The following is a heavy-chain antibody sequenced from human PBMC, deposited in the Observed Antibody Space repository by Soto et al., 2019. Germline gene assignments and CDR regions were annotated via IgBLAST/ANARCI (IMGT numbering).Heavy chain of an antibody. CDR1: GGSISSYY. CDR3: ARQLRDCTNGVCYTNYYYYYYMDV. J-gene: IGHJ6*03. CDR2: IHYSGST. D-gene: IGHD2-8*01. Sequence: SETLSLTCTVSGGSISSYYWSWIRQPPGKGLEWIGYIHYSGSTNYNPSLKSRVTISVDTSKNQFSLKLSSVTAADTAVYYCARQLRDCTNGVCYTNYYYYYYMDVWGKGTTVTVSS. V-gene: IGHV4-59*08.